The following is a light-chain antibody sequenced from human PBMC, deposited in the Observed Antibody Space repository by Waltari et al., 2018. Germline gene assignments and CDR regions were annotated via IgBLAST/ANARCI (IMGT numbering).Light chain of an antibody. J-gene: IGLJ3*02. CDR1: SSDVGTYNL. Sequence: QSALTQPASVSGSPGQSLTISCTETSSDVGTYNLVSWYQQHPGKAPKFIIYEGTKRPSGVSDRFSGSNSGITASLTISGLQAEDEADYYCCLHGGSSWVFGGGTKLTVI. V-gene: IGLV2-23*01. CDR2: EGT. CDR3: CLHGGSSWV.